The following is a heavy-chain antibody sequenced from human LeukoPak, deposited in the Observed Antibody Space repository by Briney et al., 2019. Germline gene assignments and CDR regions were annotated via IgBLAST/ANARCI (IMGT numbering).Heavy chain of an antibody. Sequence: AGVSLRLSCAASGFTFTSYAKNWVRQAPGKGLEWVSTISDSGGTTYYADSVKGRFTISRDDSKNTLYLQMNSLRAEDTAVYYCARDFRAGTASDAFDIWGQGTMVTVSS. J-gene: IGHJ3*02. CDR3: ARDFRAGTASDAFDI. D-gene: IGHD1/OR15-1a*01. CDR2: ISDSGGTT. V-gene: IGHV3-23*01. CDR1: GFTFTSYA.